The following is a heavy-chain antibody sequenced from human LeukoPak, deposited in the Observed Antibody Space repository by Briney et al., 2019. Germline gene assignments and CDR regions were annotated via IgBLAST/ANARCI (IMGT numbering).Heavy chain of an antibody. J-gene: IGHJ6*02. V-gene: IGHV4-34*01. CDR1: GGSFSGYY. Sequence: TSETLSLTCAVYGGSFSGYYWSWIRQPPGKGLGWIGEINHSGSTNYNPSLKSRVTISVDTSKNQFSLKLSSVTAADTAVYYCARGGIAAAGVAYYYYYGMDVWGQGTTVTVSS. CDR3: ARGGIAAAGVAYYYYYGMDV. D-gene: IGHD6-13*01. CDR2: INHSGST.